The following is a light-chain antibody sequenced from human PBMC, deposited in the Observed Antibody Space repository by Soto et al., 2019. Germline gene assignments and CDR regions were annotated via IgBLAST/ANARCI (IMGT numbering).Light chain of an antibody. Sequence: EVVLTQSPATLSLSPGEGATLSCRASQSIGNYLAWYQQKPGQAPRLLIYDASTRATGVPARFSGSGSGTEFTLTISGLQSEDFAVYYCQHYINWPPETFGQGTKVDIK. V-gene: IGKV3-15*01. CDR1: QSIGNY. J-gene: IGKJ1*01. CDR3: QHYINWPPET. CDR2: DAS.